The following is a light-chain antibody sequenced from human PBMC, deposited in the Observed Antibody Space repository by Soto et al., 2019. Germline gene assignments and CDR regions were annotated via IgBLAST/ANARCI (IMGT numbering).Light chain of an antibody. Sequence: VMTQSPLSLPVTLGQPASISCRSSQGLVHSDGNTYLNWFHQRPGQSPRRLIYKVSNRDSVVPDRFSGSGSDTDFTLKISRVEAEDVGVYYCMQGTHSLTFGGGTKVEIK. J-gene: IGKJ4*01. CDR1: QGLVHSDGNTY. CDR2: KVS. V-gene: IGKV2-30*02. CDR3: MQGTHSLT.